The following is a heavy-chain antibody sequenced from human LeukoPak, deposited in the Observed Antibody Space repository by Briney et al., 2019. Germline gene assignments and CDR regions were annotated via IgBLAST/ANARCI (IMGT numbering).Heavy chain of an antibody. Sequence: SETLSLTCTVSGGSISSYYWSWIRQPPGKGLEWIGYIYNSGSTSYHPSLKSRVTIPGDTSKNQFSLKLSSVTAADTAVYYCARRANWGFFDYWGQGTLVTVSS. V-gene: IGHV4-59*01. CDR1: GGSISSYY. CDR3: ARRANWGFFDY. J-gene: IGHJ4*02. CDR2: IYNSGST. D-gene: IGHD7-27*01.